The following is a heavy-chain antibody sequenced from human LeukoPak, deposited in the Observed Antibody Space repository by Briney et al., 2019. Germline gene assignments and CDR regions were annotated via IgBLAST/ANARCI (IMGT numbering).Heavy chain of an antibody. V-gene: IGHV3-66*01. Sequence: GGSLRLSWAAAGFILNSNYMSWVRQAPGKGLEWVSFIYSGGGTYYADSVKGRFTVSRDNLRNTLYLHMNSLRAEDTAVYYCARARDGGFDPWGQGTLVTVSS. CDR1: GFILNSNY. CDR2: IYSGGGT. J-gene: IGHJ5*02. D-gene: IGHD4-23*01. CDR3: ARARDGGFDP.